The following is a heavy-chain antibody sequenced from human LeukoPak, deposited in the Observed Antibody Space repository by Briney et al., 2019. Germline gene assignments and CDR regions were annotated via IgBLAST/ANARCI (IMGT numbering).Heavy chain of an antibody. CDR1: GYAFTTYY. CDR2: INPLGGST. D-gene: IGHD3-3*01. Sequence: ASVKGSCKASGYAFTTYYIHWVRQAPGQRREWMGVINPLGGSTTYAQNFQGRVTMTRDTSTSTVYMELSSLRSEDTAVYYCARVHDFWSGHFDSWGQGTLVTVSS. CDR3: ARVHDFWSGHFDS. J-gene: IGHJ4*02. V-gene: IGHV1-46*01.